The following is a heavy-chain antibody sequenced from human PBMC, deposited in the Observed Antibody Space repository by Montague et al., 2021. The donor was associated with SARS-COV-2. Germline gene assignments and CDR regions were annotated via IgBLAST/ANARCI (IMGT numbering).Heavy chain of an antibody. CDR1: GESFSGFF. V-gene: IGHV4-34*01. Sequence: LSLTCAVYGESFSGFFWSWIRQPPGKGLEWIAEINDRGVTNYNYNPSLGSRVTISADTSKNQFSLKLRSVTAADTAVYYCARWDPQTLTVISLRGKSASDYWGQGTLVTVSS. CDR2: INDRGVTNY. D-gene: IGHD4-11*01. CDR3: ARWDPQTLTVISLRGKSASDY. J-gene: IGHJ4*02.